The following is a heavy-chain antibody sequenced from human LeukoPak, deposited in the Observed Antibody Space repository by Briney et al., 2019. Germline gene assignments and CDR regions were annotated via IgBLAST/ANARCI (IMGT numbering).Heavy chain of an antibody. CDR2: IYTSGST. D-gene: IGHD3-3*01. V-gene: IGHV4-61*02. CDR1: GGSISSGSYY. J-gene: IGHJ4*02. Sequence: SETLSLTCTVSGGSISSGSYYWSWIRRPAGKGLEWIGRIYTSGSTNYNPSLKSRVTISVDTSKNQFSLKLSSVTAADTAVYYCARGNYDFWSGYSNDYWGQGTLVTVSS. CDR3: ARGNYDFWSGYSNDY.